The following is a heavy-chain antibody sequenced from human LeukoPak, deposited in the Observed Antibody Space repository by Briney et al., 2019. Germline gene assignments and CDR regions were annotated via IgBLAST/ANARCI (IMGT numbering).Heavy chain of an antibody. D-gene: IGHD3-16*01. CDR2: IHYSGRA. CDR1: GASIRGSY. CDR3: VKFGVDYDMGV. V-gene: IGHV4-59*01. Sequence: SEPLSLTCTVSGASIRGSYWTWVRQPPGQGLEWIGQIHYSGRADYNPSLKRRITISVDTSKNQMSLTLTSVTAADTAIYYCVKFGVDYDMGVWGQGTTVTVSS. J-gene: IGHJ6*02.